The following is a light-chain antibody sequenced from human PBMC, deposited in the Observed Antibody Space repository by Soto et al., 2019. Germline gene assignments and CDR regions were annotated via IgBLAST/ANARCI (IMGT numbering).Light chain of an antibody. V-gene: IGKV3-20*01. CDR1: QSVCSRC. Sequence: EIVLTQSPGNLSLSPGERATISCRASQSVCSRCVAWVQQKPGQAPRLLSYGASRRATGSPDRFSGRGSVTDFTLTSSRLEPEDFAVYSCQQYDSALCTFGPGTKVDNK. J-gene: IGKJ3*01. CDR2: GAS. CDR3: QQYDSALCT.